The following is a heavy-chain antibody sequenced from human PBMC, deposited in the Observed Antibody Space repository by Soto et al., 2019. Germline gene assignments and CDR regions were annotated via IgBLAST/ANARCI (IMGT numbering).Heavy chain of an antibody. D-gene: IGHD2-2*01. V-gene: IGHV1-69*02. CDR2: IIPILGIA. Sequence: SVKVSCKASGGTFSSYTISWVRQAPGQGLEWMGRIIPILGIANYAQKFQGRVTITADKSTSTAYMELSSLRSEDTAVYYCARSPRAVVPATTHNRWFDPWGQGTLVTVSS. CDR1: GGTFSSYT. CDR3: ARSPRAVVPATTHNRWFDP. J-gene: IGHJ5*02.